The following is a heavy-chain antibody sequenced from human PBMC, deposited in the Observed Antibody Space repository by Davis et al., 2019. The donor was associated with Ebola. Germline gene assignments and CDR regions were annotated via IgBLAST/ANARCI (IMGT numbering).Heavy chain of an antibody. V-gene: IGHV3-66*04. CDR3: ARHYVYDYYMGLDV. Sequence: GGSLRLSCAASGFRVSGPYMSWVRQSPGKGLEWVSVSYTGGRTYYTDSVKGRFTISRDNSKNTIYLQRNSLRAEDTAVYYCARHYVYDYYMGLDVWGQGTTVTVSS. D-gene: IGHD3-10*02. J-gene: IGHJ6*02. CDR1: GFRVSGPY. CDR2: SYTGGRT.